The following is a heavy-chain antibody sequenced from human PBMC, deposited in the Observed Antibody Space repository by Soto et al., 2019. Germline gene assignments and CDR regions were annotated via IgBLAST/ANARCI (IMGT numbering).Heavy chain of an antibody. Sequence: QVTLKESGPVVLKPTETLTLTCTVSGFSLSNARLGVSWIRQPPGKALEWLAHIFSNDDKSYSTSLKNRLTIPKDTSKSQVILTMTKMDPVDSATYFCVLIKDCSRNDCYFGAFVPWGQGTLVTVSS. V-gene: IGHV2-26*01. J-gene: IGHJ5*02. D-gene: IGHD2-2*01. CDR1: GFSLSNARLG. CDR2: IFSNDDK. CDR3: VLIKDCSRNDCYFGAFVP.